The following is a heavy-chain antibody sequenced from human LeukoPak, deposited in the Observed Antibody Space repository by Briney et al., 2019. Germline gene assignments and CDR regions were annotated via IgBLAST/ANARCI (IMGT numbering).Heavy chain of an antibody. D-gene: IGHD3-10*01. CDR3: ARALHLGYFDY. CDR2: IYPSGGST. V-gene: IGHV1-46*01. Sequence: ASVKVSCKASGYTFTSYYMHWVRQAPGQGLEWMGIIYPSGGSTSYAQKFQGRVTMTRDTSTSTVYMELSSLRSEDTVVYYCARALHLGYFDYWGQGTLVTVSS. J-gene: IGHJ4*02. CDR1: GYTFTSYY.